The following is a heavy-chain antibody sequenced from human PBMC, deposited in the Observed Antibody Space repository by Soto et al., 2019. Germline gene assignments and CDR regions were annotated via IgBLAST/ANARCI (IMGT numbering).Heavy chain of an antibody. CDR2: MNAKSGDT. CDR1: GYTFSDFD. J-gene: IGHJ6*02. CDR3: ARGNPFNYAGFDV. Sequence: QAHLEQSGAEVKRPGASVKVSCKASGYTFSDFDINWLRQXXGQXXEWMGWMNAKSGDTFFAQRFQGKFNMTWDTSLSTAYMEVGSLTSDDTAMYYCARGNPFNYAGFDVWGQGTTVAVSS. V-gene: IGHV1-8*01. D-gene: IGHD3-16*01.